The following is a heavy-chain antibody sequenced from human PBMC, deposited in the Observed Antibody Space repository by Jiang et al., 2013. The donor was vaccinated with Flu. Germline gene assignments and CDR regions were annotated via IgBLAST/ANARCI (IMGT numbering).Heavy chain of an antibody. Sequence: QLLESGGGVVQPGRSLRLSCAASGFTFSSYAMHWVRQAPGKGLEWVAVISYDGSNKYYADSVKGRFTISRDNSKNTLYLQMNSLRAEDTAVYYCARDGGSLSGWYNYYYGMDVWGQGTTVTVSS. V-gene: IGHV3-30*04. CDR1: GFTFSSYA. D-gene: IGHD6-19*01. J-gene: IGHJ6*02. CDR2: ISYDGSNK. CDR3: ARDGGSLSGWYNYYYGMDV.